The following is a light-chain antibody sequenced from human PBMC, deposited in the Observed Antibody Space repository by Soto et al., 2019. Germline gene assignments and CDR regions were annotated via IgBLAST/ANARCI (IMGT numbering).Light chain of an antibody. CDR2: GAS. V-gene: IGKV3-20*01. Sequence: EIVLTQSPGTLSLSPGERATLSCRASQSLSSSYLAWYQQKPGQAPRLLIYGASSRATGIPDRFSGSGSGTDFTLTISRLEPADFAVYYCQQYVGSPVTFGPGTKVDIK. J-gene: IGKJ3*01. CDR3: QQYVGSPVT. CDR1: QSLSSSY.